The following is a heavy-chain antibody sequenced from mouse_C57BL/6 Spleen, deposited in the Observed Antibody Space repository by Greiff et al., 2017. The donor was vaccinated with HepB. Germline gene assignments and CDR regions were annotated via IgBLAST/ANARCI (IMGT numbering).Heavy chain of an antibody. J-gene: IGHJ4*01. Sequence: VQLQQSGAELVKPGASVKISCKASGYAFSSYWMNWVKQRPGKGLEWIGQIYPGDGDTNYNGKFKGKATLTADKSSSTAYMQLSSLTSEDSAVYFCARSEGPYSNYEDAMDYWGQGTSVTVSS. CDR2: IYPGDGDT. D-gene: IGHD2-5*01. CDR1: GYAFSSYW. V-gene: IGHV1-80*01. CDR3: ARSEGPYSNYEDAMDY.